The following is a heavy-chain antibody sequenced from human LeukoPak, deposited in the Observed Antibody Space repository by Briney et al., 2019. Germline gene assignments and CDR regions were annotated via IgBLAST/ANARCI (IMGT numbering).Heavy chain of an antibody. V-gene: IGHV5-10-1*01. CDR2: SDPSDSYT. Sequence: GESLQISGKGSGSSFTSYWISGVRPVPGKGLEWMGRSDPSDSYTNYSPSFQGHVTISADKSISTAYLQWSSLKASDTAMYYCARYYYGSGSEFRYYFDYWGQGTLVTVSS. CDR1: GSSFTSYW. D-gene: IGHD3-10*01. J-gene: IGHJ4*02. CDR3: ARYYYGSGSEFRYYFDY.